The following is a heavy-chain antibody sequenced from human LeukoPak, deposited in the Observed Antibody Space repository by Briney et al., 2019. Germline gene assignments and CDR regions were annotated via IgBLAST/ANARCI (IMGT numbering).Heavy chain of an antibody. D-gene: IGHD6-19*01. CDR3: AKDGTGWPHKFIDY. V-gene: IGHV3-30*02. Sequence: PGGSLRLSCAASGFTFSSYGMHWVRQAPGKGLEWVAFIRYDGSNKYYADSVKGRFTISRDNSKNTLHLQMNSLRAEDTAVYYCAKDGTGWPHKFIDYWGQGTLVTVSS. CDR1: GFTFSSYG. J-gene: IGHJ4*02. CDR2: IRYDGSNK.